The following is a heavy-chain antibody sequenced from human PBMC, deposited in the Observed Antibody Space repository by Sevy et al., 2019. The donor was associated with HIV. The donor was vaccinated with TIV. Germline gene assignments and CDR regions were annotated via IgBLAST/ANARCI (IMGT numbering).Heavy chain of an antibody. J-gene: IGHJ4*02. CDR3: ARDRVYNSGWQPFDY. D-gene: IGHD6-19*01. V-gene: IGHV6-1*01. CDR1: GDSVSSNSAA. Sequence: SQTLSLTRAISGDSVSSNSAAWNWIRQSPSRGLEWLGRTYYRSQWYNDYAVSVKSRIIINPDTSKNQFSLQLNSVTPEDTAVYYCARDRVYNSGWQPFDYWGQGTLVTVSS. CDR2: TYYRSQWYN.